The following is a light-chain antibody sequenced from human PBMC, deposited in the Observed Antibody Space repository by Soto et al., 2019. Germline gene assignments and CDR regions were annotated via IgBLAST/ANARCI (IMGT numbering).Light chain of an antibody. CDR3: QQYDFLPLT. CDR2: GAS. J-gene: IGKJ4*01. V-gene: IGKV3-20*01. CDR1: QSVSRNY. Sequence: EVALTQSPGTRSLSPGDRATLSCRASQSVSRNYLAWYQQKPGQTPRLLIFGASNKAADIPARFSASESGKDFTLTISGLEPDDFAVYYCQQYDFLPLTLGGRTRL.